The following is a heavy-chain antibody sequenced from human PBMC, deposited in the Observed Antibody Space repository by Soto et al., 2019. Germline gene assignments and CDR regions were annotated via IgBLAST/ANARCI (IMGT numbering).Heavy chain of an antibody. CDR1: GGSISSGGYY. Sequence: QVQLQESGPGLVKPSQTLFLTCTVSGGSISSGGYYWSWIRQHPGKGLEWIGYIYYSGSTYYNPSLKSRVTISVDTSKNQFSLKLSSVTAADTAVYYCARIYCSSTSCPRGAFDIWGQGTMVTVSS. CDR2: IYYSGST. CDR3: ARIYCSSTSCPRGAFDI. J-gene: IGHJ3*02. D-gene: IGHD2-2*01. V-gene: IGHV4-31*03.